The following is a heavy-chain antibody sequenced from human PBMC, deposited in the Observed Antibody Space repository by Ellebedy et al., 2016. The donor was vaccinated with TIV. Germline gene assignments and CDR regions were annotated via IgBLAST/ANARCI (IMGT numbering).Heavy chain of an antibody. J-gene: IGHJ4*02. D-gene: IGHD6-13*01. CDR2: IYYSGTT. Sequence: SETLSLTCTVSGGSVRSYYWSWIRRPPGKGLEYIGYIYYSGTTYYNPSLKSRVTISLDTSKNQFSLKLSSATAADTAVYYCARYIAPADPSSPIYYFDNWGQGTLVTVSS. CDR3: ARYIAPADPSSPIYYFDN. CDR1: GGSVRSYY. V-gene: IGHV4-59*02.